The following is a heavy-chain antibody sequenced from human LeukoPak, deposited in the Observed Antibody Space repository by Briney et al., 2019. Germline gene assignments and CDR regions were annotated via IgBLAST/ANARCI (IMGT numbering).Heavy chain of an antibody. D-gene: IGHD7-27*01. J-gene: IGHJ4*02. V-gene: IGHV3-7*01. CDR1: EFTFSSYW. CDR3: ARDKMTGDSYFDF. CDR2: IKQDGSEK. Sequence: GGSLRLSCAASEFTFSSYWMSWVRQAPGKGLEWVAHIKQDGSEKNYVGSVKGRFTISRDNAKNSLLLQMDGLRAEDSAVYYCARDKMTGDSYFDFWGQGALVTVSS.